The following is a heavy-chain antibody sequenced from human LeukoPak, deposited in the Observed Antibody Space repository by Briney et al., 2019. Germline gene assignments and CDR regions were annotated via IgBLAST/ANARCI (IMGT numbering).Heavy chain of an antibody. J-gene: IGHJ6*02. CDR2: IYYSGST. V-gene: IGHV4-59*01. Sequence: SETLSLTCTVSGGSISSYYWSWIRQPPGKGLEWIGYIYYSGSTNYNPPLKSRVTISVDTSKNQFSLKLSSVTAADTAVYYCVRVVGEPYYYYGMDVWGQGITVTVSS. CDR3: VRVVGEPYYYYGMDV. CDR1: GGSISSYY. D-gene: IGHD3-16*01.